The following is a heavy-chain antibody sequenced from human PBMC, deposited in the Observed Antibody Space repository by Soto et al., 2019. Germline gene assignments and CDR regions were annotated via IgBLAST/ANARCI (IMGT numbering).Heavy chain of an antibody. D-gene: IGHD3-3*01. Sequence: ASVKVSCKASGGTFSSYTISWVRQAPGQGLEWMGWINPNSGGTNYAQKFQGWVTMTRDTSISTAYMELSRLRSDDTAVYYCARGKRITILDVWGQGTTVTVSS. CDR2: INPNSGGT. J-gene: IGHJ6*02. V-gene: IGHV1-2*04. CDR1: GGTFSSYT. CDR3: ARGKRITILDV.